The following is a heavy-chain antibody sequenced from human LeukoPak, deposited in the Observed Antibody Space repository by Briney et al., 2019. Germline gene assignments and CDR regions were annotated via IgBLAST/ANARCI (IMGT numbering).Heavy chain of an antibody. CDR2: INSDGSST. Sequence: GRSLRLSCAASGFTFSSYWMHWVRQAPGKGLAWVSRINSDGSSTSYADSVKGRFTISRDNAKNTLYLQMNSLRAEDTAVYYCARVSGWAIDYWGQGTLVTVSS. D-gene: IGHD6-19*01. CDR3: ARVSGWAIDY. V-gene: IGHV3-74*01. CDR1: GFTFSSYW. J-gene: IGHJ4*02.